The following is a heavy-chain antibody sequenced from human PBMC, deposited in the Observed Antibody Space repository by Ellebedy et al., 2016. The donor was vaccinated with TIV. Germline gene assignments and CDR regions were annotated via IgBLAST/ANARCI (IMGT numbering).Heavy chain of an antibody. J-gene: IGHJ4*02. CDR1: GGSFSGYY. D-gene: IGHD3-22*01. Sequence: SETLSLXCAVYGGSFSGYYWGWIRQPPGKGLEWIGSIYYSGSTYYNPSLKSRVTISVDTSKNQFSLKLSSVTAADTAVYYCARLVTMIVVVITYPIVYFDYWGQGTLVTVSS. CDR3: ARLVTMIVVVITYPIVYFDY. V-gene: IGHV4-39*01. CDR2: IYYSGST.